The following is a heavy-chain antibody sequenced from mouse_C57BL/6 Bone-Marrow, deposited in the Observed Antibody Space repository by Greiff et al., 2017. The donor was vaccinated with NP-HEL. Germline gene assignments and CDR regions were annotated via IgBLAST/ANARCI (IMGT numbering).Heavy chain of an antibody. V-gene: IGHV1-55*01. CDR1: GYTFTSYW. Sequence: VQLQQSGAELVKPGASVKMSCTASGYTFTSYWITWVKQRPGQGLEWIGDIYPGSGSTNYNEKFKSKATLTVDTSSSTAYMQLSSLTSEDSAVYYCARGGWLLHAMDYWGQGTSVTVSS. D-gene: IGHD2-3*01. J-gene: IGHJ4*01. CDR3: ARGGWLLHAMDY. CDR2: IYPGSGST.